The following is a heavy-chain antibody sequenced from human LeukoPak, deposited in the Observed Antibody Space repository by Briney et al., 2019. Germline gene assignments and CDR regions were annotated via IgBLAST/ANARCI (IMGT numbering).Heavy chain of an antibody. D-gene: IGHD6-13*01. Sequence: GGSLRLSCAASRFTFSTYWMHWVRQAPGKGLVWVSRINSDGSSTGYADSVKGRFTISRDNAKNSLYLQMNSLRAEDTALYYCAKNWAAGPPYYFDYWGQGTLVTVSS. CDR2: INSDGSST. V-gene: IGHV3-74*01. CDR3: AKNWAAGPPYYFDY. CDR1: RFTFSTYW. J-gene: IGHJ4*02.